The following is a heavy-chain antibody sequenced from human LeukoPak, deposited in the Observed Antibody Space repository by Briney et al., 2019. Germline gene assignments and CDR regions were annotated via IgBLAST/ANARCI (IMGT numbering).Heavy chain of an antibody. J-gene: IGHJ6*02. V-gene: IGHV3-7*03. CDR2: INHNGNVN. CDR3: ARGGGLDV. CDR1: GLTVSSYS. Sequence: GGSLRLSCAASGLTVSSYSMNWVRQAPGKGLEWVASINHNGNVNYYVDSVKGRFTISRDNAKNSLYLQMSNLRAEDTAVYFCARGGGLDVWGQGATVTVSS. D-gene: IGHD3-16*01.